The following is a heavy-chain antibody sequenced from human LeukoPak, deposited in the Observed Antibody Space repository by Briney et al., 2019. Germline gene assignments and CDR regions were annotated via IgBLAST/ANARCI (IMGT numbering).Heavy chain of an antibody. CDR1: GYTFTGYY. J-gene: IGHJ5*02. D-gene: IGHD2-15*01. Sequence: ASVKVSCKASGYTFTGYYMHWVRQAPGQGLEWMGWINPNSGGTNYAQKLQGWVTMTRDTSISTAYMELSRLRSDDTAVYYCARESYCSGGSCYSGWFDPWGQGTLVTVSS. CDR3: ARESYCSGGSCYSGWFDP. V-gene: IGHV1-2*04. CDR2: INPNSGGT.